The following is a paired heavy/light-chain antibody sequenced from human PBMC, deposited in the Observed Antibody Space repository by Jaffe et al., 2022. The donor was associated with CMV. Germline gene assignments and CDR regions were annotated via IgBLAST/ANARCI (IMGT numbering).Light chain of an antibody. CDR3: LQTDSNPWT. V-gene: IGKV1-9*01. J-gene: IGKJ1*01. CDR1: RGISSS. Sequence: DIQLTQSPSFLSASVGDRVTLTCRASRGISSSLAWYRQKPGAAPELLIYAASSLESGVPSRFSGRGSGTEFSLTISGLQPEDFATYYCLQTDSNPWTFGQGTKV. CDR2: AAS.
Heavy chain of an antibody. CDR3: AVSKAYYDRGYWRPEDAFET. CDR1: GFAFFNYA. Sequence: LVESGGGLVQPGQSLRLSCSTSGFAFFNYALGWVRQTPGKGLEWVGIIRSSDNGGTTRYAASVRDRFTISRDDSRSIVYLQMTSLKSEDSALYYCAVSKAYYDRGYWRPEDAFETWGQGTKVTVSS. CDR2: IRSSDNGGTT. D-gene: IGHD3-22*01. V-gene: IGHV3-49*04. J-gene: IGHJ3*02.